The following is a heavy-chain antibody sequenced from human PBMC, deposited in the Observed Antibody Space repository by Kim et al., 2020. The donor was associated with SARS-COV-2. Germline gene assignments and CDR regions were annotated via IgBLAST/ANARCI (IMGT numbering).Heavy chain of an antibody. CDR3: ARAEPLAAGFDY. D-gene: IGHD6-13*01. V-gene: IGHV6-1*01. Sequence: DYAVSVKSRITINPDTSKNQFSLQLNSVTPEDTAVYYCARAEPLAAGFDYWGQGTLVTVSS. J-gene: IGHJ4*02.